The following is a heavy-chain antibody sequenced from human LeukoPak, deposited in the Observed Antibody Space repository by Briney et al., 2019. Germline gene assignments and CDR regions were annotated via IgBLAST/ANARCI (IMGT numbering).Heavy chain of an antibody. J-gene: IGHJ4*02. V-gene: IGHV3-33*06. CDR1: GFSFSAYG. CDR2: IWDDGSYT. CDR3: AKPTRGSGGSFLIDY. D-gene: IGHD2-15*01. Sequence: GGSLRLSCAASGFSFSAYGMHWLRQSPGKGLEWLAVIWDDGSYTYYADSVKGRFTISRDNAKNTLSLQLNSLRAEDTAVYYCAKPTRGSGGSFLIDYWGQGTLVSVSS.